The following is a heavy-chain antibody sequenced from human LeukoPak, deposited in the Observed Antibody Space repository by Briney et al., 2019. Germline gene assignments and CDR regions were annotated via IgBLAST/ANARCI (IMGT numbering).Heavy chain of an antibody. CDR1: GFTFSSYA. CDR3: ARDKYYDSGNAFDI. V-gene: IGHV3-30*04. D-gene: IGHD3-22*01. J-gene: IGHJ3*02. Sequence: GGSLRLSCAASGFTFSSYAMHWVRQAPGKGLEWVAVISYDGSNKYYADSVKGRFTISRDNSKNTLYLQMNSLRAEDTAVYYCARDKYYDSGNAFDIWGQGTMVTVSS. CDR2: ISYDGSNK.